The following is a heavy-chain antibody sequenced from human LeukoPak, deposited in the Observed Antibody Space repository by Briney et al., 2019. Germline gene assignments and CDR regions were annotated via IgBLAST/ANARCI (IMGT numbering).Heavy chain of an antibody. CDR1: GGTFRSYA. D-gene: IGHD3-3*01. CDR2: IIAIFGTA. J-gene: IGHJ3*02. Sequence: SVKVSCKASGGTFRSYAISWVRQAPGQGLDWMGGIIAIFGTANYAQKFQGRVTITADESTRTAYMELSSLRSEDTAVYYCARDGVRFLEWFPTDAFDIWGQGTMVTVSS. V-gene: IGHV1-69*13. CDR3: ARDGVRFLEWFPTDAFDI.